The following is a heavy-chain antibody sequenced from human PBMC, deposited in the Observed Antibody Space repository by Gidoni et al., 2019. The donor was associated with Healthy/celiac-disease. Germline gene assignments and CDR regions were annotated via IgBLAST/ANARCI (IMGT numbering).Heavy chain of an antibody. J-gene: IGHJ5*02. CDR1: VGTFSSYA. Sequence: QVQLVQSGAEVKKPGSSVKVSCKASVGTFSSYAISWVRQATGQGREWMGGIITIFGTANDAQKLQGRGTITADESTSTAYMELSSLRSEDTAGYYCARDLDGAVAGTVWFDPWGQGTLVTVSS. CDR2: IITIFGTA. V-gene: IGHV1-69*01. D-gene: IGHD6-19*01. CDR3: ARDLDGAVAGTVWFDP.